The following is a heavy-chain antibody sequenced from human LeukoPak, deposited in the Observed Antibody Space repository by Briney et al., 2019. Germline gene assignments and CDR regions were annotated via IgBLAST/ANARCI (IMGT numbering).Heavy chain of an antibody. Sequence: PGESLKISCNGSGYSFTSYWIGLGRQLPGQGLEGVVIIYPGDSDTRYSPSFQGQVTISADKSTSTAYLQWSSLKAPDTAMYYCASLGDFWSGLYYLDYWGQGTLVTVSS. V-gene: IGHV5-51*01. J-gene: IGHJ4*02. CDR1: GYSFTSYW. CDR3: ASLGDFWSGLYYLDY. CDR2: IYPGDSDT. D-gene: IGHD3-3*01.